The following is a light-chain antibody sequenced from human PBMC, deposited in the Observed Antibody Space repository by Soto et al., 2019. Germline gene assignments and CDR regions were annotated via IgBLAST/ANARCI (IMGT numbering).Light chain of an antibody. J-gene: IGKJ1*01. CDR2: GAS. CDR1: QNIGSN. Sequence: EIVLTQSPGTLSLSPGERVTLSCRVSQNIGSNLAWYQQKFGQAPRLLIYGASTRATGIPARFSGSGSGTEFTLTISSLQSEDFAVYYCQQYNNWPPWTFGQGTKVDNK. CDR3: QQYNNWPPWT. V-gene: IGKV3-15*01.